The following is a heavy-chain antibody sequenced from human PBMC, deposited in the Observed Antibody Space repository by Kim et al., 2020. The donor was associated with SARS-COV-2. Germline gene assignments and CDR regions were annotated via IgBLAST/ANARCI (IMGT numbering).Heavy chain of an antibody. J-gene: IGHJ6*02. V-gene: IGHV7-4-1*02. CDR3: AREAFSGGMDV. CDR2: P. Sequence: PTYAQAFTGRFVFSLDTSVSTTYLQISSLKAEDTAVYYCAREAFSGGMDVWGQGTTVAVSS.